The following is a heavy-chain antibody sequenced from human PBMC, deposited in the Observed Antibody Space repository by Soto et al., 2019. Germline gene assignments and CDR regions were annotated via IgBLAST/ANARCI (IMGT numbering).Heavy chain of an antibody. CDR1: GGSISSSSYY. D-gene: IGHD3-3*01. CDR2: IYYSGST. V-gene: IGHV4-39*01. Sequence: PSETLSLTCTVSGGSISSSSYYWGWIRQPPGKGLEWIGSIYYSGSTYYNPSLKSRVTISVDTSKNQFSLKLSSVTAADTAVYYCARHYYYDFWSGLYYFDYWGQGTLVTVSS. CDR3: ARHYYYDFWSGLYYFDY. J-gene: IGHJ4*02.